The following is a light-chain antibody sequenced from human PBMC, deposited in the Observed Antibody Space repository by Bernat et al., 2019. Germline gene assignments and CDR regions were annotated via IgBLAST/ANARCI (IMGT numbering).Light chain of an antibody. J-gene: IGKJ2*01. Sequence: DIQMTQSPSTLSASVGDRVTITCRASQSISSWSAWYQQKPGKAPKLLIYKASSLESGVPSRFSGSGSGTEFTLTISSLQPDDFATYYCQHYRTFGQGTKLEIK. CDR1: QSISSW. CDR2: KAS. V-gene: IGKV1-5*03. CDR3: QHYRT.